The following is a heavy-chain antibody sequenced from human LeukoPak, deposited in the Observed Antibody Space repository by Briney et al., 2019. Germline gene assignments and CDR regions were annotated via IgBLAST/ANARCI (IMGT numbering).Heavy chain of an antibody. J-gene: IGHJ4*02. Sequence: PGGSLRLSCAASGLTVSSNYMSWVRQAPGKGLEWVSAISVSGGSTYYADSAKGRFTISRDNSKNTLYLQMNSLRVEDTAVYYCAKDARITMIGVVRGARPYYFDYWGQGTLVTVSS. CDR3: AKDARITMIGVVRGARPYYFDY. CDR1: GLTVSSNY. V-gene: IGHV3-23*01. CDR2: ISVSGGST. D-gene: IGHD3-22*01.